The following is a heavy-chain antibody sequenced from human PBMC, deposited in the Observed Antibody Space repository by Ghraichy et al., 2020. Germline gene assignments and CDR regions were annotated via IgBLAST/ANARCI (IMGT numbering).Heavy chain of an antibody. V-gene: IGHV3-53*01. CDR3: AGWLENAFDV. Sequence: GGSLRLSCAASGFSVSNNYMNWVRQAPGKGLEWVSVIYAGGNTHYADSATVRFTISRDNSNNTLFLQMNSLRVEDTAVYYCAGWLENAFDVWGQGTMVTVSS. D-gene: IGHD6-19*01. J-gene: IGHJ3*01. CDR2: IYAGGNT. CDR1: GFSVSNNY.